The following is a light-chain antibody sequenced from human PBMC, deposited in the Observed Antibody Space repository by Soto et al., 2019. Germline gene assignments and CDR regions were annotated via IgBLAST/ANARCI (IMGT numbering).Light chain of an antibody. J-gene: IGKJ1*01. V-gene: IGKV3-20*01. CDR3: QQYGSSPRT. CDR1: QNVGSRH. Sequence: EIVLTQSPGTLSLSPGERATLSCRASQNVGSRHLAWYQQKPGQAPRLLIYGTSNRATGIPDRFSGSGSGTDFSLTISSLEPGDLAVYYCQQYGSSPRTFGHGTKVEIK. CDR2: GTS.